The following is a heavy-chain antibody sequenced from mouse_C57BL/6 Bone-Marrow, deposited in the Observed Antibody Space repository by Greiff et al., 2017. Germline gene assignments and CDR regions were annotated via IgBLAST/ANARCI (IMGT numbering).Heavy chain of an antibody. V-gene: IGHV5-6*01. Sequence: EVQGVESGGDLVKPGGSLKLSCAASGFTFSSYGMSWVRQTPDKRLEWVATISSGGSYTYYPDSVKGRFTISRDNAKNTLYLQMSSLKSEDTAMYYCARQRWAWFAYWGQGTLVTVSA. J-gene: IGHJ3*01. CDR2: ISSGGSYT. CDR1: GFTFSSYG. CDR3: ARQRWAWFAY.